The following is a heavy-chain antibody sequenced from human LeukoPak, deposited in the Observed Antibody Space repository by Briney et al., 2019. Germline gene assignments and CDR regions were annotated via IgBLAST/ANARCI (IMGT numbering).Heavy chain of an antibody. CDR1: GYTFTGYY. Sequence: GASVKVSCKASGYTFTGYYMHWVRQAPGQGLEWMGWINPNSGGTNYAQKFQGRVTMTRDTSISTAYMELSRLRSDDTAVYYCARGRHDYVWGSYRSYYYYYYMDVWGKGTTVTISS. CDR2: INPNSGGT. J-gene: IGHJ6*03. CDR3: ARGRHDYVWGSYRSYYYYYYMDV. V-gene: IGHV1-2*02. D-gene: IGHD3-16*02.